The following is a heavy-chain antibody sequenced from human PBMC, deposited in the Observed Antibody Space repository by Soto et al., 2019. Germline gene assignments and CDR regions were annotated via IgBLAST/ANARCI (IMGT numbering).Heavy chain of an antibody. CDR1: GFTFSSYA. CDR2: ISYDGSNK. CDR3: ARGLKPGYSYGYDYYYYGMDV. V-gene: IGHV3-30-3*01. D-gene: IGHD5-18*01. Sequence: GGSLRLSCAASGFTFSSYAMHWVRQAPGKGPEWVAVISYDGSNKYYADSVKGRFTISRDNSKNTLYLQMNSLRAEDTAVYYCARGLKPGYSYGYDYYYYGMDVWGQGTTVTVSS. J-gene: IGHJ6*02.